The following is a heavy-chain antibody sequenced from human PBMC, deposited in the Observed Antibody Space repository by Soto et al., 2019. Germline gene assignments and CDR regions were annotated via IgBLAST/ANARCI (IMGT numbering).Heavy chain of an antibody. V-gene: IGHV6-1*01. CDR2: AYYRSKWYY. D-gene: IGHD2-21*01. Sequence: PSQTLSLTCAISGDSVSSNSAAWTWIRQSPSRGLGWLGRAYYRSKWYYDYAPSVKSRITFNPDTSKNQFSLQLSSVTPEDAAVYFCARVERVNGMDFWGQGTTVTVSS. CDR3: ARVERVNGMDF. J-gene: IGHJ6*02. CDR1: GDSVSSNSAA.